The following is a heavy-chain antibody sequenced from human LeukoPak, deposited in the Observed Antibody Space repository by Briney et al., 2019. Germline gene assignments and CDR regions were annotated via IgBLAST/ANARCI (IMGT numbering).Heavy chain of an antibody. Sequence: ASVKVSCKASGYTFTSYYMHWVRQAPGEGLEWMGIINPSGGSTSYAQKFQGRVTMTRDMSTSTVYMELSSLRSEDTAVYYCAREMVRGAAPYYWGQGTLVTVSS. CDR3: AREMVRGAAPYY. CDR2: INPSGGST. CDR1: GYTFTSYY. J-gene: IGHJ4*02. V-gene: IGHV1-46*01. D-gene: IGHD3-10*01.